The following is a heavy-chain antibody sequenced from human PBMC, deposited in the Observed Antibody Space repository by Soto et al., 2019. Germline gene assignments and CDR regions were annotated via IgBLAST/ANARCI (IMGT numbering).Heavy chain of an antibody. J-gene: IGHJ4*02. Sequence: PGGSLRLSCAASGFTFSSYAMHWVRQTPGKGLEWVAVISYDGGDKYYADSVKGRFTISRDNSKNTLYLQMNSLRAEDTSVYYCARGPSGVAPDYWGQGTLVTVSS. V-gene: IGHV3-30-3*01. CDR2: ISYDGGDK. CDR1: GFTFSSYA. CDR3: ARGPSGVAPDY. D-gene: IGHD3-3*01.